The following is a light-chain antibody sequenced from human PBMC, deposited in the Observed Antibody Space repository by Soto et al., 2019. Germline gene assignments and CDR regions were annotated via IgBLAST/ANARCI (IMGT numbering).Light chain of an antibody. Sequence: ERVMAQSPATLSVSPGERATLSCRASQIVSSNLAWYQQKPGQAPRLLIYGASTRATGIPARFSGSGSGTEFSLTISSLQSEDFAVYYCQQYHNWPYTFGQGTKLEIK. J-gene: IGKJ2*01. V-gene: IGKV3-15*01. CDR2: GAS. CDR3: QQYHNWPYT. CDR1: QIVSSN.